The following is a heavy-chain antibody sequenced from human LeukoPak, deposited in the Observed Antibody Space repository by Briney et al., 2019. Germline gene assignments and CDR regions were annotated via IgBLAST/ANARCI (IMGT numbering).Heavy chain of an antibody. CDR2: IKQDGSEK. Sequence: GGSLRLSCAVFGFTFSNYDMHWVRQAPGKGLEWVANIKQDGSEKYYVDSVKGRFTISRDNAKNSLYLQMNSLRAEDTAVYYCARDSHASSWYQDFWGQGTLVTVSS. D-gene: IGHD6-13*01. CDR3: ARDSHASSWYQDF. CDR1: GFTFSNYD. V-gene: IGHV3-7*03. J-gene: IGHJ4*02.